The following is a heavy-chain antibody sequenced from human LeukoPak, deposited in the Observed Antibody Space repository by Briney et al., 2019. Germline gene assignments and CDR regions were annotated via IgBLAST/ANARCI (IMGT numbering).Heavy chain of an antibody. V-gene: IGHV3-23*01. CDR2: ICGSGTSA. J-gene: IGHJ4*02. CDR1: GFTFSSYA. D-gene: IGHD1-26*01. CDR3: AKDGSFYSGSYYSDY. Sequence: GGSLRLSCAASGFTFSSYAMTWVRQAPGEGLQWVSGICGSGTSAYYADSVRGRSTISRDNSKNSLYLQMNSLRAEDTAVYHCAKDGSFYSGSYYSDYWGQGTLVTVSS.